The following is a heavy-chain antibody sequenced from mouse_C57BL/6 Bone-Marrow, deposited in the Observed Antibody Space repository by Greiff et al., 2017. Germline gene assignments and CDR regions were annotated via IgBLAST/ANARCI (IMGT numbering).Heavy chain of an antibody. CDR3: ARGDYDGFAY. D-gene: IGHD2-4*01. V-gene: IGHV1-69*01. J-gene: IGHJ3*01. CDR2: IDPSDSYT. CDR1: GYTFTSYW. Sequence: QVQLQQPGAELVMPGASVKLSCKASGYTFTSYWMPWVKQRPGQGLEWIGEIDPSDSYTNYNQKFKGKSTLTVAKSSSTAYMQLSSLTSEDSAFYYCARGDYDGFAYWGQGTLVTVSA.